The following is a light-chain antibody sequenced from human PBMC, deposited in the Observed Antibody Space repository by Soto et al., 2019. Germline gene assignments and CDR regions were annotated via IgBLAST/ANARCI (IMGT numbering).Light chain of an antibody. CDR3: QQYNSYPALT. V-gene: IGKV1-5*01. CDR1: QSISSW. Sequence: DIQMTQSPSTLSASVGDRVTITCRARQSISSWLAWYQQKPGKAPKLLIYDASSLESGVPSRFSGSGSGTEFTLTISSLQPDDFATYYCQQYNSYPALTFGGGTKVDIK. J-gene: IGKJ4*01. CDR2: DAS.